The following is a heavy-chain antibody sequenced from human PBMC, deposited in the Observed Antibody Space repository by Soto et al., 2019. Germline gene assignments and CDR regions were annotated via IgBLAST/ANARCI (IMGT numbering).Heavy chain of an antibody. CDR2: VSGDGSTK. J-gene: IGHJ6*02. D-gene: IGHD3-16*01. Sequence: QAELVESGGGVVQPGKSLRLSCAASGFTLSTYTIHWVRQAPGKGLQWVALVSGDGSTKRYADSVRGRFTISRDNSKNTVYLQRNSLSPDDTAVYYCARESLGDYENGHYYCGLDVWGQGTTVTVSS. CDR1: GFTLSTYT. V-gene: IGHV3-30-3*01. CDR3: ARESLGDYENGHYYCGLDV.